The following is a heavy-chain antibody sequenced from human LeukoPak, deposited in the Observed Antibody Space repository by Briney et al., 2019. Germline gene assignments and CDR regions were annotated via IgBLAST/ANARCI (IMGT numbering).Heavy chain of an antibody. J-gene: IGHJ4*02. V-gene: IGHV1-2*02. Sequence: ASVKVSCKASGYTFTGYYMLWVRQAPGHGLEWMGWINPNSGGTNYAQKFQCRVTMTRDTSISTAYMELSRLRSDDTAVYYCARSGSGSYYKKGYFDYWGQGTLVTVSS. CDR3: ARSGSGSYYKKGYFDY. CDR2: INPNSGGT. CDR1: GYTFTGYY. D-gene: IGHD3-10*01.